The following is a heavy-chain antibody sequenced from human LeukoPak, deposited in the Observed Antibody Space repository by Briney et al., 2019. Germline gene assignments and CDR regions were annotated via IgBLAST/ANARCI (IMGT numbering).Heavy chain of an antibody. J-gene: IGHJ4*02. Sequence: SETLSLTCTVSGGSISSYYWSWIRQPPGKGPEWIGNIYDSGSTNYNPSLKSRVTISVDTSKNQCSLKLSSVTAADTAVYYCARQSISGSSLSYFDYWGQGTLVNVSS. D-gene: IGHD3-22*01. V-gene: IGHV4-59*01. CDR2: IYDSGST. CDR1: GGSISSYY. CDR3: ARQSISGSSLSYFDY.